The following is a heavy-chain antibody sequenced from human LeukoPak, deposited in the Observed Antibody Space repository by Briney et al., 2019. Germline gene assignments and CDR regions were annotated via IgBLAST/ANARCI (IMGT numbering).Heavy chain of an antibody. D-gene: IGHD6-19*01. V-gene: IGHV4-39*07. J-gene: IGHJ4*02. CDR3: ARESSGCGY. Sequence: PSETLSLTCAVYGGSISSSSYYWGWIRQPPGKGLEWIGSIYHSGSTYYNPSLKSRVTISVDTSKNQFSLKLSSVTAADTAVYYCARESSGCGYWGQGTLVTVSS. CDR1: GGSISSSSYY. CDR2: IYHSGST.